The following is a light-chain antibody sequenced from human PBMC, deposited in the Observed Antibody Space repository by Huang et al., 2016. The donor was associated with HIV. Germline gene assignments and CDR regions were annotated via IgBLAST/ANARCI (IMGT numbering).Light chain of an antibody. V-gene: IGKV3-15*01. CDR1: QSVSTN. CDR3: QEYNDWPSST. J-gene: IGKJ5*01. Sequence: ETVMTQSPATLSVSPGERATLSCRASQSVSTNLAWYQHKRGQSPRLLIYGASLRATGIPASFSGSGSGTEFALTISSLQSEDFAVYYCQEYNDWPSSTFGQGTRLEIK. CDR2: GAS.